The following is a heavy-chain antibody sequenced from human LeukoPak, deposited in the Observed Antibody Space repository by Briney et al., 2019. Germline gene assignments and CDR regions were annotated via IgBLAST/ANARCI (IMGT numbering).Heavy chain of an antibody. D-gene: IGHD6-6*01. CDR1: GFTFTSYD. V-gene: IGHV1-8*01. Sequence: ASVKVSCTASGFTFTSYDINWVRQATGQGLELMGWMNSNSGNTGYAQKFQGRVTMTRNTSISTAYMELSSLRSEDTAVYYCARRLRRIYVAARYPNWFDPWGQGTLVTVSS. J-gene: IGHJ5*02. CDR2: MNSNSGNT. CDR3: ARRLRRIYVAARYPNWFDP.